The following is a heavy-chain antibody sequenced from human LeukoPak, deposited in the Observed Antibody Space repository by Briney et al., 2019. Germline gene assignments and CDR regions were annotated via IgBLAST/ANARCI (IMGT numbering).Heavy chain of an antibody. CDR2: ILYDGTNK. V-gene: IGHV3-30*02. CDR3: AKDRCSNGVGCYYYYMDV. Sequence: PGGSLRLSCAASGFTFSSYGIHWVRQAPGKGLEWVAFILYDGTNKYYADSVKGRFSISRDSSKNILYLQMNSLRAEDTAVYYCAKDRCSNGVGCYYYYMDVWGKGTTVTISS. D-gene: IGHD2-8*01. CDR1: GFTFSSYG. J-gene: IGHJ6*03.